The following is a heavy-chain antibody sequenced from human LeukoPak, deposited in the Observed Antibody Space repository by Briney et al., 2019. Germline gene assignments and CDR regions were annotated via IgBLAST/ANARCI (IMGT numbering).Heavy chain of an antibody. J-gene: IGHJ4*02. CDR3: APYCSGGSCYRY. V-gene: IGHV3-23*01. CDR2: ISVSGGST. CDR1: GLTFSSYA. D-gene: IGHD2-15*01. Sequence: GGSLRLSCVASGLTFSSYAMSWVRQAPGKGLEWVSTISVSGGSTYYADSVKGRFTISRDNSKNTLYLQMNSLRAEDTAVYNCAPYCSGGSCYRYWGQGTLVTVSS.